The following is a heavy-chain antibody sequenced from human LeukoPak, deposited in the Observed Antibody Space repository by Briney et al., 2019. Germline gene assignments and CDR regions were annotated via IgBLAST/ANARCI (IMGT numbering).Heavy chain of an antibody. Sequence: ASVKVFCGASGYTFTSYGISWVRQAPGQGLEWMGWISAYNGNTNYAQKLQGRVTMTTDTSTSTAYMELRSLRSDDTAVYYCARLNYYYYYMDVWGRGTTVTVSS. CDR2: ISAYNGNT. J-gene: IGHJ6*03. CDR3: ARLNYYYYYMDV. CDR1: GYTFTSYG. V-gene: IGHV1-18*01. D-gene: IGHD6-6*01.